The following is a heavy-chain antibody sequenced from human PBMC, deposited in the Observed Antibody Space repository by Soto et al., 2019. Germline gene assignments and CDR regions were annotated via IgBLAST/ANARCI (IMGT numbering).Heavy chain of an antibody. Sequence: QVQLQESGPGLVKPSQTLSLTCTVSGGSISTVDYWWSWIRQSPDMGLEWIGHIYDGGRTYNNPSLERRVPTSVDTSKRQLPLTLSSVSAADTAVYYCARGPSGDKVDSWGQGTLVTVSS. CDR1: GGSISTVDYW. CDR2: IYDGGRT. CDR3: ARGPSGDKVDS. J-gene: IGHJ4*02. V-gene: IGHV4-30-4*01. D-gene: IGHD7-27*01.